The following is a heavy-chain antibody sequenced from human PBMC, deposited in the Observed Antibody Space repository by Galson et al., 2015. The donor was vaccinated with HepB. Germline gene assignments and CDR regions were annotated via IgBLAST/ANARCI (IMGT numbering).Heavy chain of an antibody. CDR2: INPNSGGT. CDR1: GYTFTGYY. D-gene: IGHD2-2*01. J-gene: IGHJ4*02. Sequence: SVKVSCKASGYTFTGYYMHWVRQAPGQGLEWMGQINPNSGGTNYAQKFQGRVTMTRDTSISTAYMELSRLRSDDTAVYYCARGGVPGAFARGEDYWGQGTLVTVSS. CDR3: ARGGVPGAFARGEDY. V-gene: IGHV1-2*06.